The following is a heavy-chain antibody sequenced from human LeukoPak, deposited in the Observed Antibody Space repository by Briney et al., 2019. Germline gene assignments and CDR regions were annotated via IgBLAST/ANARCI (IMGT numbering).Heavy chain of an antibody. Sequence: PGGSLRLSCAASGFTFSNAWMSWVRQAPGKGLEWVGRIKSKTDGGTTDYAAPVKGRFTISRDDSKNTLYLQMNSLKTEDTAVYYCTTDPSPPYYYGSVGCWGQGTLVTVSS. J-gene: IGHJ4*02. CDR3: TTDPSPPYYYGSVGC. CDR1: GFTFSNAW. V-gene: IGHV3-15*01. D-gene: IGHD3-10*01. CDR2: IKSKTDGGTT.